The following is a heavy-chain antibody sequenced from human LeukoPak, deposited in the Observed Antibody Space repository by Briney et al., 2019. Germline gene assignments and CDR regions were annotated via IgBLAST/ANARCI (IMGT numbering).Heavy chain of an antibody. V-gene: IGHV1-18*01. CDR2: ICGYNGNT. J-gene: IGHJ4*02. CDR3: ARDEWQQLVLIEY. Sequence: GASVKVSCKASGYTFSNHGISWVRQAPGQGLEWMGWICGYNGNTNYAQNFQGRVTMTTDTSTSTAYMELRSLRHDATAIYYCARDEWQQLVLIEYWGQGTLVTVSS. D-gene: IGHD6-13*01. CDR1: GYTFSNHG.